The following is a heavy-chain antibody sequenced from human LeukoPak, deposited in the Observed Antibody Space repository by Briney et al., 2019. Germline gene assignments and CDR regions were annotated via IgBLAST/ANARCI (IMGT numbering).Heavy chain of an antibody. CDR3: VWMSPPAG. V-gene: IGHV3-30*03. D-gene: IGHD3-3*01. Sequence: GGSLRLSCAASGFTFNNYGMHWVRRAPGKGPEWVAIVSRDGRSKYYADSVKGRFTTSRDNSKNMLDLQMNSLRAEDTAVYYCVWMSPPAGWGQGTLVTVSS. CDR1: GFTFNNYG. CDR2: VSRDGRSK. J-gene: IGHJ4*02.